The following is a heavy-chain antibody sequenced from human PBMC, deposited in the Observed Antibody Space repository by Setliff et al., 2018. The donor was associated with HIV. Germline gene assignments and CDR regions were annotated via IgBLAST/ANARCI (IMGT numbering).Heavy chain of an antibody. CDR1: GYTFASYD. Sequence: EASVKVSCKASGYTFASYDISWVRQATGQGPEWMGWMNPNSGNTGYAQQFHGRVTMTRNPYISTAYMELNRLSSEDTAVYYCARDLRIPYYGMDVWGQGTTVTVSS. CDR3: ARDLRIPYYGMDV. V-gene: IGHV1-8*01. D-gene: IGHD2-21*01. CDR2: MNPNSGNT. J-gene: IGHJ6*02.